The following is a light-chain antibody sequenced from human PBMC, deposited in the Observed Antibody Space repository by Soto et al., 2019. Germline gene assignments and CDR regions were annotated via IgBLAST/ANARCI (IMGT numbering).Light chain of an antibody. CDR2: EVV. CDR1: SSDVGGYNY. Sequence: QSALTQPPSASGSPGQSVTISCTGTSSDVGGYNYVSWYQQHPGAAPKLMIYEVVKRPSGVPDRFSGSKSGSTASLPVSGLEDEDESDYYCSSYGGDNNVVFGGGTKLTVL. CDR3: SSYGGDNNVV. V-gene: IGLV2-8*01. J-gene: IGLJ2*01.